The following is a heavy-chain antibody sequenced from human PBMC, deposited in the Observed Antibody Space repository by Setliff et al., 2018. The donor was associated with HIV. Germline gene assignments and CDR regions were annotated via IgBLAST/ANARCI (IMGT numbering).Heavy chain of an antibody. Sequence: PGGSLRLSCTASGLKLSFSFAWLSWVRQAPGKGLVWVSRINSDGSDTRYADSVKGRFTISRDNAKNTLYLQMNSLRAEDTAVYYCARDTRRDFGVAPYYYYYMDVWGKGTTVTVSS. CDR1: GLKLSFSFAW. J-gene: IGHJ6*03. V-gene: IGHV3-74*01. CDR2: INSDGSDT. D-gene: IGHD3-3*01. CDR3: ARDTRRDFGVAPYYYYYMDV.